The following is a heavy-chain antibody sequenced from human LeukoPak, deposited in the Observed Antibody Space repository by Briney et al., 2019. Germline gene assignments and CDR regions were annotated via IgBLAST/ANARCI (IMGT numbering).Heavy chain of an antibody. CDR1: GFTFSSYA. Sequence: GGSLRLSCAASGFTFSSYAMSWVRQAPGKGLEWVSASGSGGGTYYADSVKGRFTISRDNSKNTLYLQMNSLRAEDTAVYYCAQHNTGIGFDPWGQGTLVTVSS. D-gene: IGHD1-1*01. J-gene: IGHJ5*02. CDR2: SGSGGGT. V-gene: IGHV3-23*01. CDR3: AQHNTGIGFDP.